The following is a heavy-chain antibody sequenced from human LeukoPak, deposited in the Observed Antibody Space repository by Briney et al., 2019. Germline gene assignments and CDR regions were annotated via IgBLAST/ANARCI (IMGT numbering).Heavy chain of an antibody. Sequence: GGSLRLSCAASGFTFSSYGMHWARQAPGKGLEWVAVIWYDGSNKYYADSVKGRFTISRDNSKNTLYLQMNSLRAEDTAVYYCARGAGSTVTTIDYWGQGTLVTVSS. D-gene: IGHD4-17*01. CDR1: GFTFSSYG. CDR2: IWYDGSNK. V-gene: IGHV3-33*01. CDR3: ARGAGSTVTTIDY. J-gene: IGHJ4*02.